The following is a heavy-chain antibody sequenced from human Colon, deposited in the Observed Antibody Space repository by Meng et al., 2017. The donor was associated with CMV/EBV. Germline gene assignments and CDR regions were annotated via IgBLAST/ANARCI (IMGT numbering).Heavy chain of an antibody. D-gene: IGHD2/OR15-2a*01. V-gene: IGHV3-23*01. J-gene: IGHJ5*02. CDR2: VSASAGFT. CDR3: AKKGTTVLGGNWFDP. Sequence: SGFTFNHYAMNWVRQAPGKGLEWISTVSASAGFTFYADSVKGRFTISRDDSKNTLFLQMNSLRAEDTAIYYCAKKGTTVLGGNWFDPWGQGTLVTVSS. CDR1: GFTFNHYA.